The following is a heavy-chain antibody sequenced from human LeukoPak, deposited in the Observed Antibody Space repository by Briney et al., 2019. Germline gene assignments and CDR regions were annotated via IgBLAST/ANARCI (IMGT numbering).Heavy chain of an antibody. CDR3: VRQAGVS. V-gene: IGHV3-66*04. D-gene: IGHD6-19*01. CDR1: GFTVSSNY. J-gene: IGHJ5*02. CDR2: IYSGGTT. Sequence: GGSLRLSCAASGFTVSSNYMSWVRQAPGKGLEWVSVIYSGGTTYYADSVKGRFTISRDNDKNYLYLQMNSLRDEDTAVYYCVRQAGVSWGQGTLVTVSS.